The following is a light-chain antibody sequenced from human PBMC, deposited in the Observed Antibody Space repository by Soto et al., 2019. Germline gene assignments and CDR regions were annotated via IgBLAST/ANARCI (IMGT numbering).Light chain of an antibody. CDR3: CSYAGSSTVV. V-gene: IGLV2-23*01. J-gene: IGLJ2*01. Sequence: QSALTQPASVSGSPGQSITISCTGTSSDVGSYNLVSWYQQYPGKAPKLLIHEGSKRPSGVSNRFSGSKSGNTCFLTISGLQAEDEADYYCCSYAGSSTVVFGGGTKLTVL. CDR1: SSDVGSYNL. CDR2: EGS.